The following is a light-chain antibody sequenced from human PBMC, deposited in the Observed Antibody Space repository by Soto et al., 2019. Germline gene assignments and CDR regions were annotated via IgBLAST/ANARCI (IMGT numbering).Light chain of an antibody. CDR2: QDS. J-gene: IGLJ2*01. V-gene: IGLV3-1*01. CDR1: KLGDKY. CDR3: QAWDSSTVV. Sequence: SYELTQPPSVSVSPGQTASITCSGDKLGDKYSCWYRQKPGQSPVLVIYQDSKRPSGIPERFSGSNSGNTATLTISGTQARDESDYCCQAWDSSTVVFGGGTKLTVL.